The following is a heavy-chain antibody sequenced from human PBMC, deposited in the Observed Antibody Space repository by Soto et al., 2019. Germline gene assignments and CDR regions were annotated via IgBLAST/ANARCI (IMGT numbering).Heavy chain of an antibody. Sequence: QVQVGQSGAEVKKPGSSVRVSCKASGGPFSSFSVSWMRQAPGQGLEWMGRIIPILERTNYAQRFQGRVTITADKSTSTRYMELDSLRSDDTAVYYCAIRGLAKDFDFLGQGTLVTVSS. CDR3: AIRGLAKDFDF. CDR2: IIPILERT. V-gene: IGHV1-69*02. J-gene: IGHJ4*02. CDR1: GGPFSSFS. D-gene: IGHD3-10*01.